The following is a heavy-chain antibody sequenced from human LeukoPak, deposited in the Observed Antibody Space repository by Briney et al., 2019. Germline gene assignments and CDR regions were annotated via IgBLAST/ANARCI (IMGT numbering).Heavy chain of an antibody. V-gene: IGHV3-23*01. J-gene: IGHJ4*02. D-gene: IGHD5-18*01. Sequence: GGSLRLSCAASGFTFSNYWMSWVRQAPGKGLEWVSAISGSGGSTYYADSVKGRFTISRDNSKNTLYLQMNSLRAEDTAVYYCAKDTAMVPTLFDYWGQGTLVTVSS. CDR3: AKDTAMVPTLFDY. CDR1: GFTFSNYW. CDR2: ISGSGGST.